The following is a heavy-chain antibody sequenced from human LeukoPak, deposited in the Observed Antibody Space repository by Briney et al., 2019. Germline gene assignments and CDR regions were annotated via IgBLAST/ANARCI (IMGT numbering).Heavy chain of an antibody. CDR3: ARVAVVPAATPYYFDY. CDR2: IYHSGST. J-gene: IGHJ4*02. Sequence: PSETLSLTCTVSGYSISSGYYWGWIRQPPGQGLEWIGSIYHSGSTYYNPSLKSRVTISVDTSKNQFSLKLSSVTAADTAVYYCARVAVVPAATPYYFDYWGQGTLVTVSS. V-gene: IGHV4-38-2*02. CDR1: GYSISSGYY. D-gene: IGHD2-2*01.